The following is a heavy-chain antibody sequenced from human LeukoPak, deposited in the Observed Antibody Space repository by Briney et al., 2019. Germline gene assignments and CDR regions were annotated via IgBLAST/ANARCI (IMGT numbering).Heavy chain of an antibody. V-gene: IGHV3-21*01. CDR3: ARFYGPRAFDI. CDR1: GFTFSSYS. D-gene: IGHD2/OR15-2a*01. CDR2: ISCSSSYI. J-gene: IGHJ3*02. Sequence: GGSLRLSCAASGFTFSSYSMNWVRQAPGKGLEWVSSISCSSSYIYYADSVKGRFTISRDNAKNSLYLQMNSLRAEDTAVYYCARFYGPRAFDIWGQGTMVTVSS.